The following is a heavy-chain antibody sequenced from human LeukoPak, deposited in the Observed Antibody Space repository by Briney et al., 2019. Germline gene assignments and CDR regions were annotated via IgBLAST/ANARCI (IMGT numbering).Heavy chain of an antibody. CDR1: GGSISSYY. Sequence: SETLSLTCTVSGGSISSYYWSWIRQPPGKRLEWIGYIYYSGSTNYNPSLKSRVTMSLDTSKDQFSLKLSSVTAADTAVYYCTRTSASTAIDYWGQGTLVTAPS. CDR2: IYYSGST. CDR3: TRTSASTAIDY. D-gene: IGHD4-17*01. V-gene: IGHV4-59*01. J-gene: IGHJ4*02.